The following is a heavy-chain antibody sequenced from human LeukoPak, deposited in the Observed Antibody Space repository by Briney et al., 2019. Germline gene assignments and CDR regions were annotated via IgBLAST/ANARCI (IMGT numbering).Heavy chain of an antibody. CDR3: ARDFYYGGTQDY. J-gene: IGHJ4*02. Sequence: GGSLRLTCAASGFIFSSYEMNWVRQAPGKGLEWVSYISTRGGTIYYADSVKGRFTISRDNVKNSLYLQMNSLRAEDTAVYYCARDFYYGGTQDYWGQGTLVTVSS. CDR2: ISTRGGTI. CDR1: GFIFSSYE. D-gene: IGHD4-23*01. V-gene: IGHV3-48*03.